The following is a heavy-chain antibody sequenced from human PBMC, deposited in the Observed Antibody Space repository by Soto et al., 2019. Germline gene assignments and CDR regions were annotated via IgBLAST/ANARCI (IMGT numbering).Heavy chain of an antibody. CDR1: GGSISSSSYY. CDR2: IYYSGST. D-gene: IGHD6-13*01. CDR3: ASGVAAAGTFYYYYGMDV. V-gene: IGHV4-39*01. J-gene: IGHJ6*02. Sequence: KPSETLSLTCTVSGGSISSSSYYWGWIRQPPGKGLEWIGSIYYSGSTYYNPSLKSRVTISVDTSKNQFSLKLSSVTAADTAVYYCASGVAAAGTFYYYYGMDVWGQGTTVTVSS.